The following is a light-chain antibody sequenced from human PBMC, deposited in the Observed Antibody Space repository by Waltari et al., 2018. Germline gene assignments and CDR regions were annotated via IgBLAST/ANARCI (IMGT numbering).Light chain of an antibody. CDR2: AAS. Sequence: IVMTQSPSSFSASTGDRVTITCRASQGISSYLAWYQQKPGKAPKLLIYAASTLQSGVPSRFSGSGSGTDFTLTISCLQSEDFATYYCQQYYSYPLTFGGGTKVEIK. V-gene: IGKV1-8*01. CDR1: QGISSY. J-gene: IGKJ4*01. CDR3: QQYYSYPLT.